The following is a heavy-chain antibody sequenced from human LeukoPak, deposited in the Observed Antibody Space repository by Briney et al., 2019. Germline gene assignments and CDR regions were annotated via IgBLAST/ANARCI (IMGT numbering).Heavy chain of an antibody. V-gene: IGHV1-2*02. CDR3: ATFAVLTYCGGDCYGGFDY. CDR2: INPNSGGT. CDR1: GYTFTGYY. J-gene: IGHJ4*02. D-gene: IGHD2-21*02. Sequence: GASVTVSCKASGYTFTGYYMHWVRQAPGQGLEWMGWINPNSGGTNYAQKFQGRVTMTEDTSTDTAYMELSSLRSEDTAVYYCATFAVLTYCGGDCYGGFDYWGQGTLVTVSS.